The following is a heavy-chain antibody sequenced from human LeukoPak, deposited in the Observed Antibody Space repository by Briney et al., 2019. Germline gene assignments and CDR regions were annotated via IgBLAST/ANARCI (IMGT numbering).Heavy chain of an antibody. V-gene: IGHV4-39*07. J-gene: IGHJ6*03. CDR2: VYYSGNT. Sequence: SETLSLTCTVSGGSISSSNYYWGWIRQPPGKGLECIGSVYYSGNTYYNPSLKSRVTISVDTSKNQFSLKLSSVTAADTAVYYWGRSAGYYYYYMDVWGKGTTVTVSS. D-gene: IGHD6-13*01. CDR1: GGSISSSNYY. CDR3: GRSAGYYYYYMDV.